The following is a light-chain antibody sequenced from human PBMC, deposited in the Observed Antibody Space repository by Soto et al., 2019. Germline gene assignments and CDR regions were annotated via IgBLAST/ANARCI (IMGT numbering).Light chain of an antibody. Sequence: QSVLTQPAYVSGSPGQSITISCTGTSSDVGGYNYVSWYQQHPGKAPKLVIYEVSNRPSGVSNRFSGSKSGNTASLTISGLQAEDEADDYCSSYTSSSTLYGFGTRTKVTVL. J-gene: IGLJ1*01. CDR3: SSYTSSSTLYG. V-gene: IGLV2-14*01. CDR1: SSDVGGYNY. CDR2: EVS.